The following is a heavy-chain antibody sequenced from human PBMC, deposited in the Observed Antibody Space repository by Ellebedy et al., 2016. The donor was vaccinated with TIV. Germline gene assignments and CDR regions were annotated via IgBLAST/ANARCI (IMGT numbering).Heavy chain of an antibody. CDR3: ARPHYYDSSGYSWGFDY. CDR2: IYPGDSDT. J-gene: IGHJ4*02. V-gene: IGHV5-51*01. CDR1: GYSFTSYW. D-gene: IGHD3-22*01. Sequence: GESLKISXKGSGYSFTSYWIGWVRQMPGKGLEWMGIIYPGDSDTRYSPSFQGQVTISADKSISTAYLQWSSLKASDTAMYYCARPHYYDSSGYSWGFDYWGQGTLVTVSS.